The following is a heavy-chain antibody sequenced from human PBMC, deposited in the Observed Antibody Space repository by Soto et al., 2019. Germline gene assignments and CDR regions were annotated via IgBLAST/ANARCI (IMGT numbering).Heavy chain of an antibody. J-gene: IGHJ4*02. V-gene: IGHV4-39*02. Sequence: PSETLSLTCTVSGGSISSSSYYWGWIRQPPGKGLEWIGSIYYSGSTYYNPSLKSRVTISVDTSKNQFSLKLSSVTAADTAVYYCARDLVGIVPAAILGSPPDYFDYWGQGTLVTVSS. CDR2: IYYSGST. CDR1: GGSISSSSYY. CDR3: ARDLVGIVPAAILGSPPDYFDY. D-gene: IGHD2-2*01.